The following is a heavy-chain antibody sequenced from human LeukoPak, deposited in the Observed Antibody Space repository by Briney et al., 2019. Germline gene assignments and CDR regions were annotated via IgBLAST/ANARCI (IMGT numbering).Heavy chain of an antibody. D-gene: IGHD2-2*01. CDR1: GGSFSSYY. Sequence: KPSETLSLPCTVSGGSFSSYYWSWIRQPPGKGLEWIGYIYYSGSTNYNPSLKSRVTISVDTSKNQFSLKLSSVTAADTAVYYCARVGYCSSTSCGFDPWGQGTLVTVSS. CDR2: IYYSGST. CDR3: ARVGYCSSTSCGFDP. J-gene: IGHJ5*02. V-gene: IGHV4-59*01.